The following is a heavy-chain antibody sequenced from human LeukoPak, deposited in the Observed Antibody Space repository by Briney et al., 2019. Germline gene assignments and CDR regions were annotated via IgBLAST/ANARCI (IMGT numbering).Heavy chain of an antibody. CDR2: ICGRGGST. J-gene: IGHJ4*02. CDR3: AKDLVEQLVVFDY. V-gene: IGHV3-23*01. D-gene: IGHD6-6*01. Sequence: PGGALRLSCAASGFTFSSYAMSSVRPAPGKGLECGFAICGRGGSTYYADSVKGRFTITRDNSKNTLYLQMNSLRAEDTAVYYCAKDLVEQLVVFDYWGQGTLVTVSS. CDR1: GFTFSSYA.